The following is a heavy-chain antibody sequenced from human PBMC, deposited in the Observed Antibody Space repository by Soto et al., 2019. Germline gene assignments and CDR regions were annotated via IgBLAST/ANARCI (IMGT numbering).Heavy chain of an antibody. J-gene: IGHJ6*02. V-gene: IGHV1-8*01. CDR2: MNPNSGNT. Sequence: QVQLVQSGAEVKKPGASVKVSCKASGYTFTNYDINWVRQATGQGLEWMGWMNPNSGNTGYVQEFQGRVTMTRDTSMSTAYMELSSLRSDDTAVYYCARKAIVGPTGYYYYGMDVWGQGTTVTVSS. D-gene: IGHD1-26*01. CDR3: ARKAIVGPTGYYYYGMDV. CDR1: GYTFTNYD.